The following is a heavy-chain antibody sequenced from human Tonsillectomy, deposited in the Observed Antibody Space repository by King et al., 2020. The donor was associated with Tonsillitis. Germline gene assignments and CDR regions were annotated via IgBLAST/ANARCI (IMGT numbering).Heavy chain of an antibody. V-gene: IGHV4-34*01. CDR1: GGSSSDNF. D-gene: IGHD3-10*01. CDR2: IDHSGST. J-gene: IGHJ4*02. Sequence: VQLQQWGAGLLKPSETLSLTCAVYGGSSSDNFWTWIRQPPGKGLEWIGEIDHSGSTNYNPSPKSRVIISVDTSKNQFSLKLNTVTAADTAVYYCASESGGYFDFWGQGTLVTVSS. CDR3: ASESGGYFDF.